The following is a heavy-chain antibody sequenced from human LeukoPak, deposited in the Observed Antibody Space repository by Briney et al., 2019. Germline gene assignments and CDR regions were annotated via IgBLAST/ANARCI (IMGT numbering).Heavy chain of an antibody. CDR2: IYSGGST. D-gene: IGHD1-26*01. CDR1: GFTVSSNY. V-gene: IGHV3-53*01. Sequence: GGSLRLSCAASGFTVSSNYMSWVRQAPGKGLEWVSVIYSGGSTYYADSVKGRFTISRDNSKNTLYLQMNSLRAEDTAVYYCASSYSGSYDAFDIWGQGTMVTVSS. CDR3: ASSYSGSYDAFDI. J-gene: IGHJ3*02.